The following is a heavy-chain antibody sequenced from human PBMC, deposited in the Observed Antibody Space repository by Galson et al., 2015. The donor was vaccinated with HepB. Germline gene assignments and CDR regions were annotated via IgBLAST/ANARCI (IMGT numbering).Heavy chain of an antibody. D-gene: IGHD3-22*01. J-gene: IGHJ4*02. Sequence: SVKVSCKASGGTFSSYAISWVRQAPGQGLEWMGGVIPILGIANYAQKFQGRVTITADKSTSTAYMELSSLRSEDTAVYYCACDSSGYYYVKVVGVPGFVCIYWGQGTLVTVSS. V-gene: IGHV1-69*10. CDR3: ACDSSGYYYVKVVGVPGFVCIY. CDR1: GGTFSSYA. CDR2: VIPILGIA.